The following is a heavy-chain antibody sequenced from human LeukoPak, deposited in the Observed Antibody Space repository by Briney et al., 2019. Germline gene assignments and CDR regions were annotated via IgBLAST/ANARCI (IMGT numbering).Heavy chain of an antibody. Sequence: GGSLRLSCAASGFTFSDYYMSWIRQAPGKGLEWVSYISSSGSTIYYADSVKGRFTISRDNAKNSLYLQMNSLRAEDTAVYYCARGAGGILEWLFPANWFDPWGQGTLVTVSS. D-gene: IGHD3-3*01. J-gene: IGHJ5*02. CDR2: ISSSGSTI. CDR3: ARGAGGILEWLFPANWFDP. V-gene: IGHV3-11*01. CDR1: GFTFSDYY.